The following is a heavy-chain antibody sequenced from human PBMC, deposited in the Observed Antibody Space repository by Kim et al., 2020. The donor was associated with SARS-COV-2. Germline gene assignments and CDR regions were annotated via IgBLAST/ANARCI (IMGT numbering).Heavy chain of an antibody. CDR3: AKGSRDLLFLRDYYYYGMDV. D-gene: IGHD3-10*01. V-gene: IGHV3-23*01. J-gene: IGHJ6*02. Sequence: GRFTVSRDNSKNTLYLQVNSLRAEDTAVYYCAKGSRDLLFLRDYYYYGMDVWGQGTTVTVSS.